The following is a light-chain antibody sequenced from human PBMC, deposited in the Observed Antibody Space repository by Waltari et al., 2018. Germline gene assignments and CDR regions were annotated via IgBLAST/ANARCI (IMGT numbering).Light chain of an antibody. CDR2: VNSDGSH. Sequence: QLVLTQSPSASASLGASVKLTCTLSSGHSTNVIAWLQKRPEEGPRYLMKVNSDGSHNKRDEIPDRFSGSSSGAERYLTISSLQSEDEADYYCQTGGHGTWVFGGVTKLTVL. J-gene: IGLJ3*02. V-gene: IGLV4-69*01. CDR1: SGHSTNV. CDR3: QTGGHGTWV.